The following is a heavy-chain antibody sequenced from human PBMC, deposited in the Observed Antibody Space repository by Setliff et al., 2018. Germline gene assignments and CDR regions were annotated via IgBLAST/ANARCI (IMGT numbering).Heavy chain of an antibody. CDR1: GGSISRYH. D-gene: IGHD6-19*01. CDR2: IYIGGSA. Sequence: SETLSLTSTVPGGSISRYHWSWIRQPAGKGLEWIGHIYIGGSANYNPTLKSLVTMSIDTSKNQYSLKLNSVTASDMAVYYCAREQWPDPPGYYYMDVWAKGTTVTVSS. V-gene: IGHV4-4*07. J-gene: IGHJ6*03. CDR3: AREQWPDPPGYYYMDV.